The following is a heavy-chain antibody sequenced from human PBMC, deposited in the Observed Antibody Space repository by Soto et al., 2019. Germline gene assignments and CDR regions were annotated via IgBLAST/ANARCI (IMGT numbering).Heavy chain of an antibody. J-gene: IGHJ4*02. Sequence: QVQLQESGPGLVKPSQTLSLTCTVSGGSISSGGYYWSWIRQHPGKGLEWIGYIYYSGSTYYNPSLKSRVTISVDTTKNQFSLKLSSVTAADTAVYYCATTTPMKTRYYGFDYWGQGTLVTVSS. V-gene: IGHV4-31*03. D-gene: IGHD3-10*01. CDR1: GGSISSGGYY. CDR2: IYYSGST. CDR3: ATTTPMKTRYYGFDY.